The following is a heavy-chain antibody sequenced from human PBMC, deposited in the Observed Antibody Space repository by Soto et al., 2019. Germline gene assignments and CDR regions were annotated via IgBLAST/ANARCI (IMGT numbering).Heavy chain of an antibody. CDR2: INPNSGGT. D-gene: IGHD3-10*01. CDR1: GYTFTGYY. CDR3: ARGGDYHGPGSYYEARYYNGLAV. Sequence: EASVKVSCKASGYTFTGYYMHWVRQAPGQGLEWMGWINPNSGGTNYAQKFQGWVTMTRDTSISTAYMEVSRLRSDDMAVYYCARGGDYHGPGSYYEARYYNGLAVWGQGTTVTVSS. V-gene: IGHV1-2*04. J-gene: IGHJ6*02.